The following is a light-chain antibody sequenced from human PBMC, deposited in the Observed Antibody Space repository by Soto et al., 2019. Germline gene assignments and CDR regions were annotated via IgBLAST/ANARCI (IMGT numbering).Light chain of an antibody. CDR3: QQYKT. J-gene: IGKJ1*01. V-gene: IGKV3-11*01. CDR1: QSVSSY. CDR2: DAS. Sequence: IVLTQSPATLSLSPGERATLSCRASQSVSSYLAWYQQKPGQPPRLLIYDASNRATGIPARFTGSGSGTDFTLTISRLEPEDFAVYYCQQYKTFGQGTKVDIK.